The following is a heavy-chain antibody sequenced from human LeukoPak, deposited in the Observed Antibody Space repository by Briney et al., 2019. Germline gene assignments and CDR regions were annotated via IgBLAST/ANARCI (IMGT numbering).Heavy chain of an antibody. CDR3: ARDTGPGFDY. CDR1: RFTFSSYG. Sequence: GGSLRLSCAASRFTFSSYGMHWVRQAPGKGLEWVAVISYDGTNKYYADSVKGRFTISRDNSKNTLYLQMNSLRAEDTAVYYCARDTGPGFDYWGQGTLVTVSS. V-gene: IGHV3-30*03. CDR2: ISYDGTNK. D-gene: IGHD4-11*01. J-gene: IGHJ4*02.